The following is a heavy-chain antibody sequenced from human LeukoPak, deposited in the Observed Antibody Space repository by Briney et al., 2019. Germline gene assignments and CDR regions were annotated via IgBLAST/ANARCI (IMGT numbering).Heavy chain of an antibody. J-gene: IGHJ5*02. CDR2: IKQDGSDK. CDR1: GFTLSIYW. V-gene: IGHV3-7*01. D-gene: IGHD2-2*01. CDR3: ARPVSRAYWSDL. Sequence: GGSLRLSCAASGFTLSIYWMSWVRQAPGKGLEWVASIKQDGSDKYYVDSVKGRFTISGDNAKNSLYLQMNSLRAEDTAVYYCARPVSRAYWSDLWGQGTLVTVSS.